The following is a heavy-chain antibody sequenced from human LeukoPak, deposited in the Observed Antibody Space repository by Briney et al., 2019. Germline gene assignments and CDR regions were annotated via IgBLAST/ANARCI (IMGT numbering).Heavy chain of an antibody. D-gene: IGHD2-2*01. Sequence: GGSLRLSCAASGFTFSSYWMHWVRQAPGKGLVWVSRINSDGSSTSYADSVKGRFTISRDNAKNTLYLQMNSLRAEDTAVYYCARVVEGYCSSTSCPRPYGMDVWGQGTTVTVSS. CDR2: INSDGSST. J-gene: IGHJ6*02. CDR1: GFTFSSYW. V-gene: IGHV3-74*01. CDR3: ARVVEGYCSSTSCPRPYGMDV.